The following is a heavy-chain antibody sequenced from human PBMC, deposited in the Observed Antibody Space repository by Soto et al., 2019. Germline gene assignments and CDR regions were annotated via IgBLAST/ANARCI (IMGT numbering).Heavy chain of an antibody. V-gene: IGHV3-7*01. Sequence: GGFLRLSCAASGFTFSSYWMTWVRQAPGKGLEWVANIKQDGSEKYYVDSVKGRFTISRDNAKNSLYLQMNSLRAEDSAVYYCAREYAFLEWLLKENYYYYGMDVWGQGTTVTVSS. D-gene: IGHD3-3*02. CDR3: AREYAFLEWLLKENYYYYGMDV. J-gene: IGHJ6*02. CDR2: IKQDGSEK. CDR1: GFTFSSYW.